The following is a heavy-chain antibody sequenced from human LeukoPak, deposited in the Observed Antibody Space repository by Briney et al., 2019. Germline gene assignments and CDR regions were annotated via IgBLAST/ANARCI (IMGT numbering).Heavy chain of an antibody. CDR3: TRDRSTSWYDGWFGP. J-gene: IGHJ5*02. D-gene: IGHD6-13*01. CDR1: GFTFSSFE. CDR2: ISSSGSTI. V-gene: IGHV3-48*03. Sequence: GGSLRLSCAASGFTFSSFEMNWVRQAPGKGLEWVSYISSSGSTIYYADSVKGRFTISRDNAKNSLYLQMNSLRAEDTAVYYCTRDRSTSWYDGWFGPWGQGTLVTVSS.